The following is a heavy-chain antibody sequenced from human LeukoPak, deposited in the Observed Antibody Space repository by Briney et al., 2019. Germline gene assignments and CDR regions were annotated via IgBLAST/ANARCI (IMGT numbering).Heavy chain of an antibody. J-gene: IGHJ4*02. Sequence: GGSLRLSCAASGFTFSDYYMSWIRQAPGKGLEWVSYISSSGSTIYYADSVKGRFTISRDNAKNSLYLQMNSLRAEDTAVYYCARSRYSYGYVSVVNGFDYWGQGTLVTVSS. CDR3: ARSRYSYGYVSVVNGFDY. CDR1: GFTFSDYY. D-gene: IGHD5-18*01. CDR2: ISSSGSTI. V-gene: IGHV3-11*01.